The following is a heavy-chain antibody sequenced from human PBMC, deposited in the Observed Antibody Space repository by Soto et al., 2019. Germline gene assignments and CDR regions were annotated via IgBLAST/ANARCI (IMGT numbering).Heavy chain of an antibody. Sequence: GGSLRLSCVASGVTLSSYSMNWVRQAPGKGLEWVSYISSSSTTILYADSVKGRFTISRDNAKNSLYLQMNSLRAEDTAVYYCARTNYDFWSGYYSKGFDPWGQGTLVTVSS. J-gene: IGHJ5*02. D-gene: IGHD3-3*01. CDR3: ARTNYDFWSGYYSKGFDP. CDR2: ISSSSTTI. V-gene: IGHV3-48*01. CDR1: GVTLSSYS.